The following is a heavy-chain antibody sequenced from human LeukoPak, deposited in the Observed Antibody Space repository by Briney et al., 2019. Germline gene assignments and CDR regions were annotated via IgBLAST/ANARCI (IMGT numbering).Heavy chain of an antibody. J-gene: IGHJ4*02. CDR3: AKASFIVGATVRDY. V-gene: IGHV3-30*18. D-gene: IGHD1-26*01. Sequence: PGGSLRLSCAASGFTFSSYGMHWVRQAPGKGLEWVAVISYDGSNKYYADSVKGRFTISRDNSKNTLYLQMNSLRAEDTAVYYCAKASFIVGATVRDYWGQGTLVTVSS. CDR1: GFTFSSYG. CDR2: ISYDGSNK.